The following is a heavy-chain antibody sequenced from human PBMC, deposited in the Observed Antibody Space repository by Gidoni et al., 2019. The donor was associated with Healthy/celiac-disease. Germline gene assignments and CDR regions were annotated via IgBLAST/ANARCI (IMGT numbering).Heavy chain of an antibody. V-gene: IGHV3-7*01. D-gene: IGHD5-12*01. CDR3: ARVGGGGYNYRYFQH. J-gene: IGHJ1*01. CDR1: GFTFSRYW. CDR2: IKQDGSEK. Sequence: EVQLVESGGGLVQPGGSLRLSCAASGFTFSRYWMSWVRQAPGKGLEWVANIKQDGSEKYYVDSVKGRFTISRDNAKNSLYLQMNSLRAEDTAVYYCARVGGGGYNYRYFQHWGQGTLVTVSS.